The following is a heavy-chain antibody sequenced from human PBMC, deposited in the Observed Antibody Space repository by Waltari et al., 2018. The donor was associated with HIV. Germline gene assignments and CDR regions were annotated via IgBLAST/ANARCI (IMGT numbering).Heavy chain of an antibody. Sequence: QVRLVESGGGVVQPGRSLRLSCSASGFTFINYGMHWVRQAPGKGLEWVAVISYDGSNKYYADSVKGRFTISRDNSKNTLFLQMNSLRAEDTAVYYCAKPWLRLGYYFDYWGQGTLVTVSS. D-gene: IGHD5-12*01. CDR3: AKPWLRLGYYFDY. V-gene: IGHV3-30*18. CDR1: GFTFINYG. CDR2: ISYDGSNK. J-gene: IGHJ4*02.